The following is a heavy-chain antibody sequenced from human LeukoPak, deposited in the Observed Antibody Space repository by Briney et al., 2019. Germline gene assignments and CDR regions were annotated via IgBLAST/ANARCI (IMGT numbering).Heavy chain of an antibody. V-gene: IGHV5-51*01. CDR1: GYSSTSYW. CDR3: ARATARHWFDP. J-gene: IGHJ5*02. CDR2: IYPGDSDT. Sequence: GESLKISCKGSGYSSTSYWIGWVRQMPGKGLEWMGIIYPGDSDTRYSPYFQGQVTISADKSISTAYLQWSSLKASDTAMYYCARATARHWFDPWGQGTLVTVSS.